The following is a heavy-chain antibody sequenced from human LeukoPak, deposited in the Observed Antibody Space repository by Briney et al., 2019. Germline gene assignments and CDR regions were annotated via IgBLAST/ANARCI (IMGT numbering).Heavy chain of an antibody. J-gene: IGHJ4*02. Sequence: SETLSLTCAVYGGSFSGYYWSWIRQPPGKGLEWIGEINHSGSTNYHPSLKSRVTISVDTSKNQFSLKLSSVTAADTAVYYCARVGGGIAAAGTEYFDYWGQGTLVTVSS. CDR3: ARVGGGIAAAGTEYFDY. CDR2: INHSGST. D-gene: IGHD6-13*01. V-gene: IGHV4-34*01. CDR1: GGSFSGYY.